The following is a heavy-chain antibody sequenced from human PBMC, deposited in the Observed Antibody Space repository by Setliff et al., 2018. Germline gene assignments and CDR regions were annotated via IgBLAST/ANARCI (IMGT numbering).Heavy chain of an antibody. CDR3: ARRGGWYFSFDY. V-gene: IGHV1-18*01. CDR2: ISAYNGNA. CDR1: GYTFTSYG. J-gene: IGHJ4*02. Sequence: ASVKVSCKASGYTFTSYGISWVRQAPGQGLEWMGWISAYNGNANYAQKFQGRVTMSTDTSTTMAYMELRGLRSDDTAVYYCARRGGWYFSFDYWGQGTLVTVSS. D-gene: IGHD6-19*01.